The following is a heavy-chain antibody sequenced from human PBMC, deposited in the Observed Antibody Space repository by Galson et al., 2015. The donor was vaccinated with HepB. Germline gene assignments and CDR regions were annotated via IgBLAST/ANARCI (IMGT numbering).Heavy chain of an antibody. J-gene: IGHJ4*02. CDR3: AKDWQWLVLYYFDY. V-gene: IGHV3-30*18. CDR2: ISYDGSNK. D-gene: IGHD6-19*01. CDR1: GFTFSSYG. Sequence: SLRLSCAASGFTFSSYGMHWVRQAPGKGLEWVAVISYDGSNKYYADSVKGRFTISRDNSKNTLYLQMNSLRAEDTAVYYCAKDWQWLVLYYFDYWGQGTLVTVSS.